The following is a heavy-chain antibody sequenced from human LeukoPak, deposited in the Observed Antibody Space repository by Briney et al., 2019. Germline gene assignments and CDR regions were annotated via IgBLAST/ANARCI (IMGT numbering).Heavy chain of an antibody. CDR3: ARVTMIVVPAGLDAFDI. CDR2: IKQDGSEK. V-gene: IGHV3-7*01. Sequence: GGSLRLSCAASGFTFSSYWMSWVRQAPGKGLEWVANIKQDGSEKYYVDSVKGRFTISRDNAKNSLYLQMNSLRAEDTAVYYCARVTMIVVPAGLDAFDIWGQGTMVTVSS. J-gene: IGHJ3*02. D-gene: IGHD3-22*01. CDR1: GFTFSSYW.